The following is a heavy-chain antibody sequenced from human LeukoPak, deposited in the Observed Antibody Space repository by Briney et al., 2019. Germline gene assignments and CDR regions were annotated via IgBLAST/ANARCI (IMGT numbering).Heavy chain of an antibody. V-gene: IGHV4-61*01. D-gene: IGHD6-19*01. J-gene: IGHJ4*02. CDR2: IYSSGST. Sequence: SETLSLTCTVSGGSVTSGSNYWSWIRQPPGRGLEWIGYIYSSGSTEYSPGLKSRVTISMDPSKNQFSLKLRSVTAADTAVYFCAKEHMAVTGYFDGWGKGTLVSVSS. CDR1: GGSVTSGSNY. CDR3: AKEHMAVTGYFDG.